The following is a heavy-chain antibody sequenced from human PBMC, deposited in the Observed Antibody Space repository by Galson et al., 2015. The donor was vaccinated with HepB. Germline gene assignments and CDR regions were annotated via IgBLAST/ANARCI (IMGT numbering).Heavy chain of an antibody. CDR1: GGTFSSYA. D-gene: IGHD2-2*01. Sequence: SVKVSCKASGGTFSSYAISWVRQAPGQGLEWMGGIIPIFGTANYAQKFQGRVTITADESTSTAYMELSSLRSEDTAVYYCARVDCSSTSCLAGWFDPWGQGTLVTVSS. J-gene: IGHJ5*02. CDR2: IIPIFGTA. CDR3: ARVDCSSTSCLAGWFDP. V-gene: IGHV1-69*13.